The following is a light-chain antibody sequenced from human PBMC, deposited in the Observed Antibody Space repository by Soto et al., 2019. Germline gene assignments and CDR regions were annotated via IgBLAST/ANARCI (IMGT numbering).Light chain of an antibody. CDR3: QSYDATNQV. V-gene: IGLV6-57*01. Sequence: NFMLTQRHSLSESPGKTVIISCSRSRGSIASNYVQWYQQRPGSSPTTVIYEDNQRPSGVPDRFSGSIDSSSNSASLTISGLETEDEADYYCQSYDATNQVFGGGTKLTVL. CDR1: RGSIASNY. J-gene: IGLJ3*02. CDR2: EDN.